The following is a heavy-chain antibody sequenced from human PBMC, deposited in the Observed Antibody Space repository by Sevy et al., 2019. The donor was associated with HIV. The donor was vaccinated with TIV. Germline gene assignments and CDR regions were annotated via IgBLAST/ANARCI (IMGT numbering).Heavy chain of an antibody. CDR1: GYTFTSYG. J-gene: IGHJ4*02. CDR2: SSAYNGKT. Sequence: ASVKVSCKASGYTFTSYGISWVRQAPGQGLEWMGWSSAYNGKTNYAQKLQGRVTMTTDTSTGTAYMERRSLRSDDTAVYYCARVPRGQLDYWGQGTLVTVSS. D-gene: IGHD6-13*01. CDR3: ARVPRGQLDY. V-gene: IGHV1-18*01.